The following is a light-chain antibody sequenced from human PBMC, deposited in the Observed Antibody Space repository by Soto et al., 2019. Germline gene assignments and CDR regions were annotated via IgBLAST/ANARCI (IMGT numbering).Light chain of an antibody. V-gene: IGLV2-14*01. CDR3: SSYTSSKGV. Sequence: QSVLTQPASVSGSHGQSITISCTGTSSDVGGYNYVSWYQQHPGKAPKLMIYDVSNRPSGVSNRFSGSKSGNTASLTISGLQAEDEADYYCSSYTSSKGVFGTGTKLTVL. CDR1: SSDVGGYNY. CDR2: DVS. J-gene: IGLJ1*01.